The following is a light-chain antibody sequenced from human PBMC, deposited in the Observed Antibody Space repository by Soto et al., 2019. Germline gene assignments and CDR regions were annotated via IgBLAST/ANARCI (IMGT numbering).Light chain of an antibody. Sequence: EIVMTQSPATLSMSPGERATLSCRASQSISTKVAWYQQKPGQAPRLLIYGASTRATGVPARFSGSGSGTDFTLTISSLEPEDFAVYYCQQRSNWPPITFGQGTRLEIK. CDR2: GAS. CDR1: QSISTK. CDR3: QQRSNWPPIT. V-gene: IGKV3-11*01. J-gene: IGKJ5*01.